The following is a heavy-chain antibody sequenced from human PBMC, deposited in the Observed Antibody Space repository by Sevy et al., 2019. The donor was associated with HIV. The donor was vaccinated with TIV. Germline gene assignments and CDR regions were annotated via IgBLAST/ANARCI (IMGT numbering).Heavy chain of an antibody. Sequence: ASVKVSCKVSGYTLTELSMHWVRQAPGKGLEWMGGFDLEDGETIYAQTFQGRVTMTEDTSTDTAYMRLRSLRSENTAVDYCAVLSWGYDTRTDAFDIWGQGTMVTVSS. V-gene: IGHV1-24*01. CDR2: FDLEDGET. CDR1: GYTLTELS. D-gene: IGHD5-12*01. CDR3: AVLSWGYDTRTDAFDI. J-gene: IGHJ3*02.